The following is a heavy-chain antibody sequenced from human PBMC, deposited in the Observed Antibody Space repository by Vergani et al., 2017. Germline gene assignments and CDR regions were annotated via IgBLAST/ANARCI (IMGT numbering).Heavy chain of an antibody. CDR3: ARRSPLVVTDY. J-gene: IGHJ4*02. D-gene: IGHD3-22*01. CDR1: GGSISSSSYY. Sequence: QLQLQESGPGLVKPSETLSLTCTVSGGSISSSSYYWGWSRQPPGKGLEWIGSIYYSGSTYYNPSLKSRVTISVDTSKNQFSLKLSSVTAADTAVYYCARRSPLVVTDYWGQGTLVTVSS. V-gene: IGHV4-39*07. CDR2: IYYSGST.